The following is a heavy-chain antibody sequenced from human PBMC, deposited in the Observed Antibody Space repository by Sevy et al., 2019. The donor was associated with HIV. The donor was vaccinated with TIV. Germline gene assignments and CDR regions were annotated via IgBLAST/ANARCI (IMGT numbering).Heavy chain of an antibody. J-gene: IGHJ4*02. V-gene: IGHV3-48*02. CDR3: ARDIEESGIQLGMYYFDY. CDR1: GFTFSSYS. CDR2: ISSSSSTI. Sequence: GGCLRLSCAASGFTFSSYSMNWVRQAPGKGLEWVSYISSSSSTIYYADSVKGRFTISRDNAKNSLYLQMNSLRDEDTAVYYCARDIEESGIQLGMYYFDYWGQGTLVTVSS. D-gene: IGHD5-18*01.